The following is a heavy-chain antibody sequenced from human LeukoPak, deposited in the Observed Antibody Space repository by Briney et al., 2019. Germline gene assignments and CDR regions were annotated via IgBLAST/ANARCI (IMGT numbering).Heavy chain of an antibody. CDR1: EFTFSSYA. CDR2: INVSGGST. D-gene: IGHD2/OR15-2a*01. V-gene: IGHV3-23*01. CDR3: AKYVSAKGPPYALDV. J-gene: IGHJ6*02. Sequence: SGGSLRLSCAASEFTFSSYAMQWVRQAPGKGLEWVSGINVSGGSTWYADSVRGRFTISRDNSKNTLYLQMNSPRAEDTAVYYCAKYVSAKGPPYALDVWGQGTTVTVSS.